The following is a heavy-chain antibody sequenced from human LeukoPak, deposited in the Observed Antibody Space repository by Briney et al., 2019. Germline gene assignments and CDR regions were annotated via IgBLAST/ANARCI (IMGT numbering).Heavy chain of an antibody. J-gene: IGHJ4*02. CDR2: ISYDGSNQ. V-gene: IGHV3-30-3*01. D-gene: IGHD6-13*01. CDR1: GFTFSSYA. Sequence: GRSLRLSCAASGFTFSSYAMHWVRQAPGTGLEWVAVISYDGSNQYYADSVKGRFTISRDNSKNTLYVQVNGLRPEDTAVYYCARQVVAAAGTGYFDYWGQGTLVTVSS. CDR3: ARQVVAAAGTGYFDY.